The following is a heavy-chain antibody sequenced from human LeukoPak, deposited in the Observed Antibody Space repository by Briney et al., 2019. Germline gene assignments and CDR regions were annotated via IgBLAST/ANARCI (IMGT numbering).Heavy chain of an antibody. Sequence: PGRSLRLSCAASGFTFSSYAMHWVRQAPGKGLEGVAVISYDGSNKYYADSVKGRFTISRDNSKNTLYLQMNSLRAEDTAVYYCARVGPRSYGDYYYDYWGQGTPVTVSS. V-gene: IGHV3-30-3*01. D-gene: IGHD4-17*01. CDR2: ISYDGSNK. CDR3: ARVGPRSYGDYYYDY. J-gene: IGHJ4*02. CDR1: GFTFSSYA.